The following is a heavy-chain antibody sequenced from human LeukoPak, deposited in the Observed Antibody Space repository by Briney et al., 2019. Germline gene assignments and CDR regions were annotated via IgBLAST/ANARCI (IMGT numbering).Heavy chain of an antibody. CDR2: INPNSGGT. CDR1: GYTFTGYY. J-gene: IGHJ4*02. CDR3: ARGLAVAGPGPDY. D-gene: IGHD6-19*01. V-gene: IGHV1-2*02. Sequence: ASVKVSCKASGYTFTGYYMHWVRQAPGQGLEWMGWINPNSGGTNYAQKFQGRVTMTRDTSISTAYMELSRLRSDDTAVYYCARGLAVAGPGPDYWGQGTLVTVSS.